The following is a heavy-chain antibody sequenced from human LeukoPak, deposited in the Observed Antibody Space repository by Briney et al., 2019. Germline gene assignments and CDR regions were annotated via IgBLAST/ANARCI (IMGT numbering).Heavy chain of an antibody. CDR3: AKAPTPTGFYMHY. Sequence: GGSLRLSCAVSGFTFDDYAMHWVRQGPGKGLEWVSYISGDGSTTYYADSVKGRFTISRDNSKTSLYLQMNSLRTEDTALYYYAKAPTPTGFYMHYWGQGTLVTVSS. CDR2: ISGDGSTT. J-gene: IGHJ4*02. D-gene: IGHD3-9*01. V-gene: IGHV3-43*02. CDR1: GFTFDDYA.